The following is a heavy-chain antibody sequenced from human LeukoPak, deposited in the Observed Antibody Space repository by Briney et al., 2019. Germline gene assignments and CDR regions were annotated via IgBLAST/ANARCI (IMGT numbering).Heavy chain of an antibody. CDR1: GFTFDDYA. D-gene: IGHD2-15*01. CDR3: AKTREVVAARDAFDI. CDR2: IGWNSGSI. J-gene: IGHJ3*02. V-gene: IGHV3-9*01. Sequence: GGFLRLSCAASGFTFDDYAMHWVRQAPGKGLEWVSGIGWNSGSIGYADSVKGRFTISRDNAKNSLYLQMNSLRAEDTALYYCAKTREVVAARDAFDIWGQGTMVTVSS.